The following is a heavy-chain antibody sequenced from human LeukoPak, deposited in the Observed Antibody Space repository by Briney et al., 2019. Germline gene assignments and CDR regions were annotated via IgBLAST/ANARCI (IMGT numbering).Heavy chain of an antibody. D-gene: IGHD2-2*01. V-gene: IGHV1-69*05. CDR1: GGTFSSYA. CDR2: IIPIFGTA. J-gene: IGHJ6*03. Sequence: ASVKVSCKASGGTFSSYAISWVRQAPGQGLEWMGGIIPIFGTANYAQKFQGRVTITTDESTSTAYMELSSLRSEDTAVYYCATPAANSYNYYYMDVWGKGTTVTVSS. CDR3: ATPAANSYNYYYMDV.